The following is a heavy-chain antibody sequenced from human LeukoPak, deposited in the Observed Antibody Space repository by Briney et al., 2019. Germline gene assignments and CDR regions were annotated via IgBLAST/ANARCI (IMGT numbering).Heavy chain of an antibody. D-gene: IGHD3-16*02. CDR3: ARDGRYDYVWGSYSSAFYYFDY. CDR1: GFTFSSYA. CDR2: ISYDGSNK. V-gene: IGHV3-30*04. J-gene: IGHJ4*02. Sequence: GRSLRLSCAASGFTFSSYAMHWVRQAPGKGLEWVAVISYDGSNKYYADSVKGRFTISRDNSKNTLYLQMNSLRAEDTAVYYCARDGRYDYVWGSYSSAFYYFDYWGKGTLVTVSS.